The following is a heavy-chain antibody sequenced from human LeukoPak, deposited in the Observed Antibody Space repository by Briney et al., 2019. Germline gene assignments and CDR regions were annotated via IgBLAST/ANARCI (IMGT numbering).Heavy chain of an antibody. CDR1: GGSFRGYY. CDR3: ARFAFSHEYGDYEGWFDP. Sequence: SETLSLTCAVYGGSFRGYYWSWIRQPPGPGLEWTAAINHNGRSTNYNLSLKSRLTMSVDTSKNQFSLKLSSVTAADTAMYYCARFAFSHEYGDYEGWFDPWGQGTLVTVSS. J-gene: IGHJ5*02. D-gene: IGHD4-17*01. CDR2: INHNGRST. V-gene: IGHV4-34*01.